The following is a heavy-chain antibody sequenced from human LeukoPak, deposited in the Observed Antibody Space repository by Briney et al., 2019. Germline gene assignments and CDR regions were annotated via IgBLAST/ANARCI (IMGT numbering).Heavy chain of an antibody. Sequence: GGSLRLSCAVSGYPVSSNHMGWVRQAPGKGLEWVSVIFGGGKTSYAGSVQGRVTLSRDNSKNTLYLQMIRLRVEDTAVYYCAAWRGSSWFDYWGQGTLVTVSS. V-gene: IGHV3-53*01. J-gene: IGHJ4*02. D-gene: IGHD6-13*01. CDR3: AAWRGSSWFDY. CDR1: GYPVSSNH. CDR2: IFGGGKT.